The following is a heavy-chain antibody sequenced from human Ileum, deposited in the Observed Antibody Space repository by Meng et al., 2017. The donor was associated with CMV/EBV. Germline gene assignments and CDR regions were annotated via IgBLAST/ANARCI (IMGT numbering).Heavy chain of an antibody. V-gene: IGHV4-39*07. CDR1: GGHY. D-gene: IGHD3-10*01. Sequence: GGHYWAWIRQPPGKGLEWIGSVYYNGSTYYKPSLKSRVTVSVDTSKSQFSLKLISVTAADTASYYCARGRIPFLRGVIMGGTFFDYWGQGTLVTVSS. J-gene: IGHJ4*02. CDR2: VYYNGST. CDR3: ARGRIPFLRGVIMGGTFFDY.